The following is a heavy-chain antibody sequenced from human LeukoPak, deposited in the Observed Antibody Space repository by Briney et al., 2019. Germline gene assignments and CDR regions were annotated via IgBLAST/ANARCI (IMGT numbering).Heavy chain of an antibody. D-gene: IGHD6-6*01. J-gene: IGHJ6*02. CDR2: IVVGSGNT. CDR3: AAVGWEYSSSPLPMDV. V-gene: IGHV1-58*01. CDR1: GFTFPSSG. Sequence: SVKVSCKASGFTFPSSGVQWVRQARGQRLEWIGWIVVGSGNTNYAQKFQERVTITRDMSTSTAYMELSSLRSEDTVVYYCAAVGWEYSSSPLPMDVWGQGTTVTVPS.